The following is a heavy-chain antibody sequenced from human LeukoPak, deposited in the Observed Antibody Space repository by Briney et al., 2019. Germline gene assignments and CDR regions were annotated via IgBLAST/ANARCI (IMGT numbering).Heavy chain of an antibody. CDR1: GGSSSSYY. Sequence: SENLSLTSTVSGGSSSSYYGSWIRQPPGKGLEWIGYMYCRGSTDDNPSLKSRVTISVDKSKIPFSLKLTSVTAADTAVYYCARSGLVVVPYYFDYWGQGTLVIVSS. V-gene: IGHV4-59*01. CDR2: MYCRGST. J-gene: IGHJ4*02. CDR3: ARSGLVVVPYYFDY. D-gene: IGHD2-15*01.